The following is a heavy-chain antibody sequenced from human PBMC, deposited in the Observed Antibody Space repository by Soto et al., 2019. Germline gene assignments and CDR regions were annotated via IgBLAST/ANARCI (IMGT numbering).Heavy chain of an antibody. Sequence: PGESLKISCKRSGYSFTSYWIAWVRQMPGRGLEWMGIIYPGDSDTRYSPSFQGQVTISADKSISTAYLQWSSLKVSDTAMYYCRVAEKWVFDYWGQGTLVTVSS. CDR1: GYSFTSYW. J-gene: IGHJ4*02. D-gene: IGHD6-13*01. V-gene: IGHV5-51*01. CDR2: IYPGDSDT. CDR3: RVAEKWVFDY.